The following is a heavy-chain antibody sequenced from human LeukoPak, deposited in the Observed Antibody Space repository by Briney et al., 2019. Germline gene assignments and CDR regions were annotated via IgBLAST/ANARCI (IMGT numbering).Heavy chain of an antibody. Sequence: ASVKVSCKASGYTFTSYAMHWVRQAPGQRLEWMGWINAGNGNTKYSQKFQGRVTITRDTSASTAYMELSSLRSEDTAVYYCATDSTPDQLLGGADYWGQGTLVTVSS. J-gene: IGHJ4*02. V-gene: IGHV1-3*01. CDR1: GYTFTSYA. D-gene: IGHD2-2*01. CDR3: ATDSTPDQLLGGADY. CDR2: INAGNGNT.